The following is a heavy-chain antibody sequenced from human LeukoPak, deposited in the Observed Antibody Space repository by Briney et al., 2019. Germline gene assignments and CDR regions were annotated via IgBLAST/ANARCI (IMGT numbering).Heavy chain of an antibody. CDR2: MNPNSGNT. J-gene: IGHJ6*02. D-gene: IGHD6-19*01. Sequence: GASVKVSCKASGYTFTSYDINWVRQATGQGLEWMGWMNPNSGNTGYAQKFQGRVTMTRNTSTSTAYMELSSLRSEDTAVYYCARGRLAVAGTYSSYGMDVWGQGTTVTVSS. CDR1: GYTFTSYD. CDR3: ARGRLAVAGTYSSYGMDV. V-gene: IGHV1-8*01.